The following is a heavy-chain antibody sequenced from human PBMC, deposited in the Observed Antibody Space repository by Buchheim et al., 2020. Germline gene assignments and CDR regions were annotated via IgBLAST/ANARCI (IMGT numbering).Heavy chain of an antibody. CDR1: GFTFSSYA. J-gene: IGHJ5*02. CDR3: ARRMTFGATPGLDP. V-gene: IGHV3-23*04. D-gene: IGHD3/OR15-3a*01. Sequence: EVQVVESGGGLVQPGGSLRLSCAASGFTFSSYAMTWVRQAPGKGLEWVSTIFNTAGGTDYADSVKGRFTISRDNYQNMVYLQMNTLGAEDTALYYCARRMTFGATPGLDPWGQGTL. CDR2: IFNTAGGT.